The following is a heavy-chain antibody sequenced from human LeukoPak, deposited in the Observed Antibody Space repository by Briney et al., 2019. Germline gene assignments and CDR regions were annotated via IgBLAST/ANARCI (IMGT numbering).Heavy chain of an antibody. CDR2: IRYDGSNK. J-gene: IGHJ4*02. CDR1: GFTFSSYE. Sequence: GGSLRLSCAASGFTFSSYEMNWVRQAPGKGLEWVAFIRYDGSNKYYADSVKGRFTISRDNSKNTLYLQMNSLRAEDTAVYYCANSGRDDYWGQGTLVTVSS. D-gene: IGHD1-1*01. CDR3: ANSGRDDY. V-gene: IGHV3-30*02.